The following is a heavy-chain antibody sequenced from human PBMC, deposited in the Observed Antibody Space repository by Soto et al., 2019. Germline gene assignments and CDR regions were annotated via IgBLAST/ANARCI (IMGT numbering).Heavy chain of an antibody. V-gene: IGHV3-23*01. CDR3: AKLPYGSGSSLDP. CDR2: ISGSGGST. Sequence: EVQLLESGGGLVQPGGSLRLSCAASGFTFSSYAMSWVRQAPGKGLEWVSAISGSGGSTYYADSVKGRFTISRDNSKNTLYLQMISLRAEDKAVYYCAKLPYGSGSSLDPWGQGTLVTVSS. CDR1: GFTFSSYA. J-gene: IGHJ5*02. D-gene: IGHD3-10*01.